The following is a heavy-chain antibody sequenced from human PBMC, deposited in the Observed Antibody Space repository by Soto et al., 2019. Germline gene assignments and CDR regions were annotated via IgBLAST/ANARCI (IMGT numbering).Heavy chain of an antibody. CDR3: ASSYPYDYVWGSSFDY. D-gene: IGHD3-16*01. V-gene: IGHV4-4*07. CDR1: VGSISSYY. Sequence: SETLSLTCTVSVGSISSYYWSWIRQPAGKGLEWIGRIYTSGSTNYNPSLKSRVTMSVDTSKNQFSLKLSSVTAADTAVYYCASSYPYDYVWGSSFDYWGQGTLVTVSS. CDR2: IYTSGST. J-gene: IGHJ4*02.